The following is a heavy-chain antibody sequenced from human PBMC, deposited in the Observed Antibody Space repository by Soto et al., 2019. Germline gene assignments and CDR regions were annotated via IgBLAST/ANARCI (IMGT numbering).Heavy chain of an antibody. CDR3: ANYRDYYYYYGMDF. V-gene: IGHV3-23*01. D-gene: IGHD1-26*01. J-gene: IGHJ6*02. CDR2: ISGSGGST. Sequence: GGSLRLSWAASGFTFSSYAMSWVRQAPGKGLEWVSAISGSGGSTYYADSVKGRFTISRDNSKNTLYLQMNSLRAEDTAVYYCANYRDYYYYYGMDFWGQGTTVTVS. CDR1: GFTFSSYA.